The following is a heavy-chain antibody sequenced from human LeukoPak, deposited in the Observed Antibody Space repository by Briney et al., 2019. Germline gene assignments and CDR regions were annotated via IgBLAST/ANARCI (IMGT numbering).Heavy chain of an antibody. D-gene: IGHD3-3*01. V-gene: IGHV3-11*03. CDR3: PRRFWYAFDI. CDR1: GFTSSDYY. J-gene: IGHJ3*02. CDR2: ISSSSSYT. Sequence: GGSLRLSCAASGFTSSDYYMGWIRQAPEKGLEWVSYISSSSSYTNYADSVKSRFTISRDNAKTSLYRQMTSLTAQATASYYCPRRFWYAFDIWGQGTMVTVSS.